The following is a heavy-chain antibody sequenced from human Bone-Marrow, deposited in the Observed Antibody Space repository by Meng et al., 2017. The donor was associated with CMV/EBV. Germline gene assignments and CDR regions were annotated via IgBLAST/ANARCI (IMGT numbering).Heavy chain of an antibody. D-gene: IGHD1/OR15-1a*01. CDR3: ARRVKVRTFVPYYYYGMDV. Sequence: SETLSLTCTVSGGSISSSSYYWGWIRQPPGKGLEWIGSIYYSGSTYYNPSLKSRVTISVDTSKNQFSLKLTSVTVADTAVYYCARRVKVRTFVPYYYYGMDVWGQGTTVTVSS. CDR2: IYYSGST. J-gene: IGHJ6*02. CDR1: GGSISSSSYY. V-gene: IGHV4-39*01.